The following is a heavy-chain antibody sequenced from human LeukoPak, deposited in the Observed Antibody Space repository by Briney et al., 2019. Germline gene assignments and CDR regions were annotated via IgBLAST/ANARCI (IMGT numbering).Heavy chain of an antibody. D-gene: IGHD6-19*01. Sequence: GGSLRLSCSASGFTFSSYAMHWVRQAPGKGLEYVSAISSNGGSTYYADSVRGRFSSSRDNSKNTLYIQMSSLRAEDTAVYYCVKVADTCSIRGNLDYWGQGTLVTVSS. CDR2: ISSNGGST. CDR3: VKVADTCSIRGNLDY. CDR1: GFTFSSYA. V-gene: IGHV3-64D*06. J-gene: IGHJ4*02.